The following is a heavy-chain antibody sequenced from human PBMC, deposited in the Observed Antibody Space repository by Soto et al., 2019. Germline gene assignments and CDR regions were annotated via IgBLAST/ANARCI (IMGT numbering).Heavy chain of an antibody. CDR2: ISSSGYI. D-gene: IGHD2-15*01. Sequence: EVPFVESGGGLVKPGGSLRLSCAASGFNFNSYTINWVRQAPGKRLEWLSSISSSGYIFSTDSVRVRFTISRDNAKNSVYLQINSLRAEDTAVYFCARDCSGGSCYTGMDVWGQGTTVTVSS. J-gene: IGHJ6*02. V-gene: IGHV3-21*01. CDR1: GFNFNSYT. CDR3: ARDCSGGSCYTGMDV.